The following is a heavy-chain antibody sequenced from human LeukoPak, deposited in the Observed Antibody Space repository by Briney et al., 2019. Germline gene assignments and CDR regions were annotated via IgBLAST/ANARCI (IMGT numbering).Heavy chain of an antibody. D-gene: IGHD2-15*01. CDR2: ISGSGGST. CDR1: GFTFSSYA. Sequence: GGSLRLSCAASGFTFSSYAMSWVRQAPGKGLEWVSAISGSGGSTYYADSVKGRFTISRDNSKNTPYLQMNSLRAEDTAVYYCAKDRDGGGSCYDYWGQGTLVTVSS. J-gene: IGHJ4*02. V-gene: IGHV3-23*01. CDR3: AKDRDGGGSCYDY.